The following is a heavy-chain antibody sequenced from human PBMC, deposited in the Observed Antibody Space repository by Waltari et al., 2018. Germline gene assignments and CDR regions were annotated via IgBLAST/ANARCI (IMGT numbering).Heavy chain of an antibody. CDR3: SRGPRQSGSSSWIFDY. CDR1: GDSVKSCY. J-gene: IGHJ4*02. CDR2: ISSSGSI. V-gene: IGHV4-4*07. Sequence: QVQLQESGPGRVKPSETLSLNCSVSGDSVKSCYWSWIRQPAGKGLEWIGRISSSGSIDYNPSLRRRVTMSLEMSKNQFSLQLASVTAADTAVYFCSRGPRQSGSSSWIFDYWGQG. D-gene: IGHD6-13*01.